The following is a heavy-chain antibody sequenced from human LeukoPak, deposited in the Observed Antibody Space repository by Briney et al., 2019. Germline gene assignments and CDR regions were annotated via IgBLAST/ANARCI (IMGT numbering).Heavy chain of an antibody. CDR1: GGSFSDFY. D-gene: IGHD3/OR15-3a*01. Sequence: SETLSLTCAVYGGSFSDFYWSWIRQPPGKGLEWIGSIYYSGNTYYNASLKSQVSISIDTSKNQFSLRLTSVTAADTAVYYCARQTGSGLFILPGGQGTLVTVSS. CDR3: ARQTGSGLFILP. CDR2: IYYSGNT. V-gene: IGHV4-34*01. J-gene: IGHJ4*02.